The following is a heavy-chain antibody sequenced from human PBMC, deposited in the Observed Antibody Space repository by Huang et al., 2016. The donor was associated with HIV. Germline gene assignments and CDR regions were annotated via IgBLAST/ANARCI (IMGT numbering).Heavy chain of an antibody. CDR3: ARRYNSRRDY. J-gene: IGHJ4*02. CDR2: INHSGNT. V-gene: IGHV4-34*02. D-gene: IGHD3-22*01. Sequence: QVQLEQWGAGLLKASETLSLTCAVYGGSFSGYYLNWLRQAPGKGLEWVGEINHSGNTNYNPSLTRRVNLSVDTSNSQFSLYLTSLSAADTGTYFCARRYNSRRDYWGRGTLVTVHS. CDR1: GGSFSGYY.